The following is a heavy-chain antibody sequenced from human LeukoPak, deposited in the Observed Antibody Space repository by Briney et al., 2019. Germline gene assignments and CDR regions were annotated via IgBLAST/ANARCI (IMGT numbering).Heavy chain of an antibody. CDR2: IKQDGSEK. CDR1: GFTFSSYW. D-gene: IGHD2-15*01. Sequence: GSLRLSCAASGFTFSSYWMSWARQAPGKGLEWVANIKQDGSEKYYVDSVKGRFTISRDNAKNSLYLQMNSLRAEDTAVYYCAKELMGCSGGSCFPYWGQGTLVTVSS. V-gene: IGHV3-7*03. J-gene: IGHJ4*02. CDR3: AKELMGCSGGSCFPY.